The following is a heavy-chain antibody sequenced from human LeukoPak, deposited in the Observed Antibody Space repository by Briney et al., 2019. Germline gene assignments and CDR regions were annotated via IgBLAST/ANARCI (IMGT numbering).Heavy chain of an antibody. CDR2: ISGSGGST. V-gene: IGHV3-23*01. D-gene: IGHD6-19*01. J-gene: IGHJ3*02. Sequence: GGSLRLSCAASGFTFSSYAMSWVRQAPGKGLEWVSSISGSGGSTYYSDSVKGRFTISRDNSKNTLYLQLNSLRAEDTAVYHCAKDRSSGWYDAFDIWGQGTMVIVPS. CDR1: GFTFSSYA. CDR3: AKDRSSGWYDAFDI.